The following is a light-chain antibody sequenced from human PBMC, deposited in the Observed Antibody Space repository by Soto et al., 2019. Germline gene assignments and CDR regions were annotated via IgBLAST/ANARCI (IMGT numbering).Light chain of an antibody. CDR3: QQYNSYLWT. V-gene: IGKV1-5*01. J-gene: IGKJ1*01. CDR1: QSLSNW. CDR2: DAS. Sequence: DIQMTQSPSTLSASVGDRFTITCRASQSLSNWLAWYQQKPGKAPKVLIYDASSLESGVPSRFSGSGSGTEFTLTISSLQPDDLATYYCQQYNSYLWTFGQGTKVDIK.